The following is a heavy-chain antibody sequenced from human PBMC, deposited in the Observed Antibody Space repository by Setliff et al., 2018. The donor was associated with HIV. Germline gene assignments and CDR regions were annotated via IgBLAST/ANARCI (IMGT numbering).Heavy chain of an antibody. D-gene: IGHD3-10*01. CDR1: GFTFSSYA. CDR2: ISGSGGRT. Sequence: GGSLRLSCAASGFTFSSYAMSWVRQAPGKGLEWVSAISGSGGRTYYADSVKGRFTISRDNSKNTLYLQMTSLRAADTAIYYRAKDPFHYYSSEENYFGLWGQGTPVTVSS. CDR3: AKDPFHYYSSEENYFGL. V-gene: IGHV3-23*01. J-gene: IGHJ5*02.